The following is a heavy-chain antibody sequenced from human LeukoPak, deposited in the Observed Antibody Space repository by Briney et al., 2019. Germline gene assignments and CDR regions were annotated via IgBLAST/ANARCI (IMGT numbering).Heavy chain of an antibody. Sequence: SETLSLTCSVSGYSMTNGYYWGWIRQPPGKGLEWIGSIYYSGSTYYNPSLKSRVTISVDTSKNQLSLKLSSVTAADTAVYYCARDEGIYFDYWGQGTLVTVSS. CDR2: IYYSGST. J-gene: IGHJ4*02. V-gene: IGHV4-38-2*02. CDR1: GYSMTNGYY. D-gene: IGHD3-3*02. CDR3: ARDEGIYFDY.